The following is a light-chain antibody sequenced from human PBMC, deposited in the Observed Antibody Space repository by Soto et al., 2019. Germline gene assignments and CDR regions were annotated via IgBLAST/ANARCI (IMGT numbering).Light chain of an antibody. Sequence: QSVLTQPPSVSGAPGQRVTISCTGISSNIGAGYDVHWYQQLPGTAPKLLIYGNNNRPSSVPDRFSGSKSGTSASLAITGLQAEDEADYYCMYYESSLSGSRVFGGGTKVTVL. V-gene: IGLV1-40*01. CDR2: GNN. CDR1: SSNIGAGYD. J-gene: IGLJ2*01. CDR3: MYYESSLSGSRV.